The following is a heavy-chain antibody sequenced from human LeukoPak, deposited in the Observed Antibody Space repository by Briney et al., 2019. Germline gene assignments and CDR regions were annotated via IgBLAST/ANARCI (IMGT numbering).Heavy chain of an antibody. D-gene: IGHD6-25*01. Sequence: GGSLRLSCAASGFTFSNYAMTWVRQAPGKGLEWVSGLTGNGRTTYYADSVKGRFTISRDNSNNTLYLQINSLRAEDTAVYYCAKDSSTRLRYWYFDLWGRGTLVTVSS. J-gene: IGHJ2*01. CDR3: AKDSSTRLRYWYFDL. V-gene: IGHV3-23*01. CDR1: GFTFSNYA. CDR2: LTGNGRTT.